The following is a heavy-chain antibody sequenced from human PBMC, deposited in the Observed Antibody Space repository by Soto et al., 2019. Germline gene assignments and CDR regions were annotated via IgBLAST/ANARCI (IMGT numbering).Heavy chain of an antibody. J-gene: IGHJ5*02. CDR1: GGTFISYA. CDR2: IIPNFGTA. D-gene: IGHD3-10*01. Sequence: QVQLVQSGAEVKKPGSSVKGSCKASGGTFISYAISWVRQSPGHGLAWMVGIIPNFGTANYAQKVQVRVTLTADKSTSTAYMELRSFRSEDTAVYYCARARYYGSGSSYTGWFDPWGQRTLVIVAS. CDR3: ARARYYGSGSSYTGWFDP. V-gene: IGHV1-69*06.